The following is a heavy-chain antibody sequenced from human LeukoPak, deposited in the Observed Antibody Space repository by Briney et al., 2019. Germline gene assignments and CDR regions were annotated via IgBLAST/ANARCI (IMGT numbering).Heavy chain of an antibody. CDR1: GGSISSGSYY. Sequence: SETLSLACTVSGGSISSGSYYWSWIRQPAGKGLEWIGRIYTSGYTNYNPSLKSRVTISVDTSKNQFSLKLSSVTAADTAVYYCARDRKDYYDSSGYYPYNWFDPWGQGTLVTVSS. CDR2: IYTSGYT. V-gene: IGHV4-61*02. D-gene: IGHD3-22*01. CDR3: ARDRKDYYDSSGYYPYNWFDP. J-gene: IGHJ5*02.